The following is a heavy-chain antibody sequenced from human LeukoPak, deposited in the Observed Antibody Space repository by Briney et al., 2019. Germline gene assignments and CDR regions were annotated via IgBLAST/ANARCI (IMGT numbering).Heavy chain of an antibody. J-gene: IGHJ3*02. V-gene: IGHV4-39*07. Sequence: PSETLSLTCTVSGGSISSSSYYWGWIRQPPGKGLEWIGSIYYSGSTYYNPSLKSRVTISVDTSKNQFSLKLNSVTAADTAVYYCARVLKTWELDAFDIWGQGTMVTVSS. CDR1: GGSISSSSYY. D-gene: IGHD1-26*01. CDR2: IYYSGST. CDR3: ARVLKTWELDAFDI.